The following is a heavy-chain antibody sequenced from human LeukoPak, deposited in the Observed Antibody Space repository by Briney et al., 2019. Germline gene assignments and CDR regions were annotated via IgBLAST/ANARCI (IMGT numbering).Heavy chain of an antibody. J-gene: IGHJ4*02. Sequence: GGTLRLSCAVSGFTFSSYDLNWVRQAPGKGLEWVLVISGSGGSTYSADSVKGRFTISRDNAKKSLYLQMNSLRAEDTAVYYCARGRYDSSGYYSIFDYWGQGTQVTVSS. CDR2: ISGSGGST. D-gene: IGHD3-22*01. V-gene: IGHV3-23*01. CDR3: ARGRYDSSGYYSIFDY. CDR1: GFTFSSYD.